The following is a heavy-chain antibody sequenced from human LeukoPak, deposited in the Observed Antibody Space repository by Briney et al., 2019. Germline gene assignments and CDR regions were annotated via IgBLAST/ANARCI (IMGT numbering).Heavy chain of an antibody. Sequence: PGGSLRLSCAASGLTVSSNHMSWVRQAPGKGLEWVSGISGSGGSTYYADSVKGRFTISRDNSKNTLYLQMNSLRAEDTAVYYCAKDLSDPVMVIDSWGQGTLVTVSS. D-gene: IGHD5-18*01. CDR3: AKDLSDPVMVIDS. J-gene: IGHJ4*02. CDR1: GLTVSSNH. CDR2: ISGSGGST. V-gene: IGHV3-23*01.